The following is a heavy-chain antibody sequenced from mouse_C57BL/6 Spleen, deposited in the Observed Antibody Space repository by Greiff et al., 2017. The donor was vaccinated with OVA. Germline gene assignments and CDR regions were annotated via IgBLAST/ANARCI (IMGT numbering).Heavy chain of an antibody. Sequence: EVKLVESGGGLVKPGGSLKLSCAASGFTFSSYTMSWVRQTPEKRLEWVATISGGGGNTYYPDSVKGRFTISRDNAKNTLYLQMSSLRSEDTALYYCARTGTPFDYWGQGTTLTVSS. D-gene: IGHD4-1*01. CDR1: GFTFSSYT. V-gene: IGHV5-9*01. J-gene: IGHJ2*01. CDR2: ISGGGGNT. CDR3: ARTGTPFDY.